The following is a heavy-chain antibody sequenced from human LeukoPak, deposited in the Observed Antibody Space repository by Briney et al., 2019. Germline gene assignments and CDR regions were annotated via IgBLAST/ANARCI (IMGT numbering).Heavy chain of an antibody. V-gene: IGHV1-24*01. J-gene: IGHJ4*02. CDR2: FDPEDGET. CDR3: ATASPLRYFGWLPDY. D-gene: IGHD3-9*01. CDR1: GYTLTELS. Sequence: ASVKVSCKVSGYTLTELSMHWVRQAPGKGLEWMGGFDPEDGETIYAQKFQGRVTMTEDTSTDTAYMELSSLRSEDTAVYYCATASPLRYFGWLPDYWGQGTLVTVSS.